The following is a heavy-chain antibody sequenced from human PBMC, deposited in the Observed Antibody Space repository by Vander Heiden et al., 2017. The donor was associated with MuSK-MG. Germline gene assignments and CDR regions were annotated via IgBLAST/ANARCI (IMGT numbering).Heavy chain of an antibody. V-gene: IGHV3-30*04. CDR3: ARDRPLYYDILTGCLDY. J-gene: IGHJ4*02. CDR1: GFTFSSYA. CDR2: ISYDGSNK. Sequence: GFTFSSYAMHWVRQAPGKGLEWVAVISYDGSNKYYADSVKSRFTISRDNSKNTLYLQMNSLRAEDTAVYYCARDRPLYYDILTGCLDYWGQGTLVTVSS. D-gene: IGHD3-9*01.